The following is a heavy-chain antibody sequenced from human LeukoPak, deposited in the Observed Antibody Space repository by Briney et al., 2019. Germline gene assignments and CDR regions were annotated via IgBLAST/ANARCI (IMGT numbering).Heavy chain of an antibody. CDR2: INHSGST. CDR1: GGSFSGYY. CDR3: ARDVGEYCSSTSCQYYFDY. Sequence: PSETLSLTCAVYGGSFSGYYWSWIRQPPGKGLEWIGEINHSGSTNYNPSLKSRVTISVDTSKNQFSLKLSSVTATGTAVYYCARDVGEYCSSTSCQYYFDYWGQGTLVTVSS. D-gene: IGHD2-2*01. V-gene: IGHV4-34*01. J-gene: IGHJ4*02.